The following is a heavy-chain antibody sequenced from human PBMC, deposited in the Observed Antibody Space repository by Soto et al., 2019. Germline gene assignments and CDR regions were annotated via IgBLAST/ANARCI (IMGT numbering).Heavy chain of an antibody. Sequence: SETLSLTCAVYDGSFSGYYWSWLRPPPGKGLEWIGEINHSGSTNYNPSLKSRVTISVDTSKNQFSLKLSSVTAADTAVYYCARGMVVVPFYYYYYGMDVWGQGTTVTVSS. CDR2: INHSGST. V-gene: IGHV4-34*01. CDR1: DGSFSGYY. D-gene: IGHD2-2*01. J-gene: IGHJ6*02. CDR3: ARGMVVVPFYYYYYGMDV.